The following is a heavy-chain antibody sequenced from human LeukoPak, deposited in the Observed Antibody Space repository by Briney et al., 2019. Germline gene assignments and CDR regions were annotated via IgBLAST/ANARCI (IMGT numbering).Heavy chain of an antibody. V-gene: IGHV3-23*01. Sequence: GGSLRLTCAASGFTFSSFHMVWLRQAPGKGLEGVSSISNSGAATYYADSVRGRFTISRDNSKDTLSLQMNSLRAEDTAVYYCARIMARKTSYWYGVDVWGQGTTATVSS. CDR2: ISNSGAAT. D-gene: IGHD3-10*01. J-gene: IGHJ6*02. CDR1: GFTFSSFH. CDR3: ARIMARKTSYWYGVDV.